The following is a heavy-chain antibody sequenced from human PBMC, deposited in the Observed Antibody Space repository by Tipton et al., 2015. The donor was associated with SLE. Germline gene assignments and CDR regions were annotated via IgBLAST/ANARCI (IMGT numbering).Heavy chain of an antibody. V-gene: IGHV1-18*01. CDR1: GFNFRNFG. CDR3: ARISMRCGGDCARWFVL. D-gene: IGHD2-21*01. J-gene: IGHJ5*02. CDR2: VNPYNGYT. Sequence: QSGPEAKKPGASVKVSCKASGFNFRNFGSSWVRQPPGQGLGWVGWVNPYNGYTKNTQNFQGRVTLTTDTSTNTPYMELRSLKSDDTARYYWARISMRCGGDCARWFVLRGQGTQVSVPP.